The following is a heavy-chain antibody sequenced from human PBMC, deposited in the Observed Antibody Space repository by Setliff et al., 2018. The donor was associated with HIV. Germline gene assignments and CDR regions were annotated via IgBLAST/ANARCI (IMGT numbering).Heavy chain of an antibody. J-gene: IGHJ1*01. CDR3: ASRYSSRGHFLH. D-gene: IGHD3-22*01. V-gene: IGHV4-39*07. Sequence: NPSETLSLTCTVSGDSISSDSFFWSWIRQPPGKGLEWIGEINESGTTNYNPSLKSRVTVSVDMSKKQFSLKLNSVAAADTAVYYCASRYSSRGHFLHWGQGTLVTVSS. CDR2: INESGTT. CDR1: GDSISSDSFF.